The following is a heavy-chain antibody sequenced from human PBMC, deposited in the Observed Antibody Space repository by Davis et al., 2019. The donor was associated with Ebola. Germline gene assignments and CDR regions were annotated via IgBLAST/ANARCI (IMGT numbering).Heavy chain of an antibody. D-gene: IGHD3-22*01. CDR2: INHSGST. J-gene: IGHJ4*02. V-gene: IGHV4-34*01. CDR3: ARGAHYYDSSGYDS. Sequence: GSLRLSCAVYGGSFSGYYWSWIRQPPGKGLEWIGEINHSGSTNYNPSLKSRVTISVDMSKNQFSLKMTSVTAADTAVYYCARGAHYYDSSGYDSWGQGTLVTVSS. CDR1: GGSFSGYY.